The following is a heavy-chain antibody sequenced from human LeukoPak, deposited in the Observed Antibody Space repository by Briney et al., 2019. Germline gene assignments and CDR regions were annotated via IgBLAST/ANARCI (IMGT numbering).Heavy chain of an antibody. CDR3: ARDPPSYYDSSGYYYSGVDY. CDR1: GFTFSSYS. CDR2: ISSSSSTI. J-gene: IGHJ4*02. D-gene: IGHD3-22*01. Sequence: GGSLRLSCAASGFTFSSYSMNWVRQAPGKGLEWVSYISSSSSTIYYADSVKGRFTISRDNAKNSLYLQMNSLRAEDTAVYYCARDPPSYYDSSGYYYSGVDYWGQGTLVTVSS. V-gene: IGHV3-48*01.